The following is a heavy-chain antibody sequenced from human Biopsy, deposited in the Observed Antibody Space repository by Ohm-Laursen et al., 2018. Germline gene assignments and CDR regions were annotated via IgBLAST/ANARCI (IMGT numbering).Heavy chain of an antibody. J-gene: IGHJ6*02. CDR1: GFTFTDYD. CDR3: ARNVRLEMTDHSGVTTYSRYFAMDA. D-gene: IGHD1-1*01. V-gene: IGHV3-11*01. Sequence: SLTLSRAASGFTFTDYDISWVRHVPGQGLEWLALISPSSTTRYYEDPARGRFFISRDDAKNSVSLEMSSLRADDTALYFCARNVRLEMTDHSGVTTYSRYFAMDAWGRGTTVTVSS. CDR2: ISPSSTTR.